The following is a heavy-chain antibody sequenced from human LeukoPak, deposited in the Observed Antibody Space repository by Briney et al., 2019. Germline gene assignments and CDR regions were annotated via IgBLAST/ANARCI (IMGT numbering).Heavy chain of an antibody. CDR3: AEIYYERSGYYQFDY. V-gene: IGHV3-23*01. J-gene: IGHJ4*02. D-gene: IGHD3-22*01. CDR2: ISVTGSTT. Sequence: PGVSLRLSCATSGFTFNNSAMSWVRQPPGKGLEWVSTISVTGSTTFYADSVKGRFTISRDNSKDTLYLKVRSLRGEENALYFCAEIYYERSGYYQFDYWGQGTLVSVSS. CDR1: GFTFNNSA.